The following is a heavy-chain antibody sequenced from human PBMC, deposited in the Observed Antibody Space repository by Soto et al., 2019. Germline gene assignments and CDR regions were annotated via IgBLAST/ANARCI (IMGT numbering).Heavy chain of an antibody. D-gene: IGHD5-12*01. Sequence: PSETLSLTCAVYGGSFSGYYWSWIRQHPGKGLEWIGYIYYSGSTYYNPSLRSRVTISVDTSKNQFSLKLSSVTAADTAVYYCARGPEEMATNYWGQGTLVTVSS. J-gene: IGHJ4*02. CDR2: IYYSGST. CDR3: ARGPEEMATNY. CDR1: GGSFSGYY. V-gene: IGHV4-31*11.